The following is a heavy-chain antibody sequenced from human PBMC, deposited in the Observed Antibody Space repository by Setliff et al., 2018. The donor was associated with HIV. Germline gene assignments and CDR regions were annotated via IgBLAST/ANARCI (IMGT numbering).Heavy chain of an antibody. CDR1: GFTSTIYT. J-gene: IGHJ2*01. CDR3: ARDPYPYGDYGDWYFDL. Sequence: LSLSCAASGFTSTIYTMNWVRQAPGKGLEWVSSLSGDSNHIYYADSVKGRFTISRDNAKNSLYLQMNSLRAEDTAVYYCARDPYPYGDYGDWYFDLWGRGTLVTVSS. CDR2: LSGDSNHI. D-gene: IGHD4-17*01. V-gene: IGHV3-21*01.